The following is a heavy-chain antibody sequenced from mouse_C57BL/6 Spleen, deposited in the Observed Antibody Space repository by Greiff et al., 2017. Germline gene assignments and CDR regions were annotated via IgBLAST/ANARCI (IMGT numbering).Heavy chain of an antibody. CDR3: AAYYSNYGYFDY. J-gene: IGHJ2*01. CDR1: GYTFTSYW. CDR2: IYPGSGST. Sequence: QVQLQQPGAELVKPGASVKMSCKASGYTFTSYWITWVKQRPGQGLEWIGDIYPGSGSTNYNEKFKSKATLTVDTASSTAYMQLSSQTSEDSAVYYCAAYYSNYGYFDYWGQGTTLTVSS. D-gene: IGHD2-5*01. V-gene: IGHV1-55*01.